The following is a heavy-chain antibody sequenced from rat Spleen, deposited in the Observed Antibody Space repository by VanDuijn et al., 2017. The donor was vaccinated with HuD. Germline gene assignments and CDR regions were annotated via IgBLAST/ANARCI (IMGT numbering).Heavy chain of an antibody. D-gene: IGHD5-1*01. Sequence: EVQLVESDGGLVQPGRSLRLSCATSGFTFSDCYMAWVRQAPTKGLEWVATLNPDSDATYYRDSVKGRFTISRDNAKSTLYLQMDSLRSEDTATYYCTRHGLTGSGWFAYWGQGTLVTVSS. CDR1: GFTFSDCY. V-gene: IGHV5-25*01. CDR3: TRHGLTGSGWFAY. J-gene: IGHJ3*01. CDR2: LNPDSDAT.